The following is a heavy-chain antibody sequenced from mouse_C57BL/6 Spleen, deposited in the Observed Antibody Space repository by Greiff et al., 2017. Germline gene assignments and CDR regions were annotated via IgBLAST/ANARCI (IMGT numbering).Heavy chain of an antibody. Sequence: QVQLQQSGPGLVQPSQSLSITCTVSGFSLTSYGVHWVRQSPGKGLEWLGVIWSGGSTDYNAAFISRLSISKDNSKSQVFFKMNSLQAADTAIYYCARNYGITTEFAYWGQGTLVTVSA. V-gene: IGHV2-2*01. CDR1: GFSLTSYG. CDR2: IWSGGST. D-gene: IGHD1-1*01. J-gene: IGHJ3*01. CDR3: ARNYGITTEFAY.